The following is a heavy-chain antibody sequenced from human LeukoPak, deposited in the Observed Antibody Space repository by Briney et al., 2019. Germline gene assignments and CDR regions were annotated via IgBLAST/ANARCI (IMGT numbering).Heavy chain of an antibody. Sequence: PSEPLSLTCAVYGGSFSGYYWSWIRQPPGKGLEWIGEINHSGSTNYNPSLKSRVTISVDKSKNQFSLKLSSVTAADTAVYYCATYYDSSGYKLDYWGQGTLVTVSS. CDR2: INHSGST. CDR3: ATYYDSSGYKLDY. CDR1: GGSFSGYY. V-gene: IGHV4-34*01. J-gene: IGHJ4*02. D-gene: IGHD3-22*01.